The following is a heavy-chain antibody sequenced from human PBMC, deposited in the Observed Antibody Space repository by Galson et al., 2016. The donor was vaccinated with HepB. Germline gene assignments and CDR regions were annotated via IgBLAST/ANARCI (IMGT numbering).Heavy chain of an antibody. CDR2: INYVGTN. V-gene: IGHV4-39*01. Sequence: SETLSLTCSVSGGSIWDSRSFWTWVRQPPGERPEWIGSINYVGTNFYGASLKSRVTLSLDTSRSQLSLKMRSVTAADTAMYYCARLEISGSGNFVASWGQGTLVTVSA. D-gene: IGHD3-10*01. CDR3: ARLEISGSGNFVAS. J-gene: IGHJ4*02. CDR1: GGSIWDSRSF.